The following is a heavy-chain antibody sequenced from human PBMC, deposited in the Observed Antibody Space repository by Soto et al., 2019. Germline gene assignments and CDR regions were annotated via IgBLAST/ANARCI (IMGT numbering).Heavy chain of an antibody. CDR3: ARLVWDAFDI. Sequence: TLSLTCTVYGIPLGSGGYYWSWIRQHPGKGLDWIGYIYYSGTTFQNPSLKSRVSMSIDMSKNQFSLKLSSVTAADTAVYYCARLVWDAFDIWVQGTMVTV. D-gene: IGHD6-13*01. CDR1: GIPLGSGGYY. V-gene: IGHV4-31*03. J-gene: IGHJ3*02. CDR2: IYYSGTT.